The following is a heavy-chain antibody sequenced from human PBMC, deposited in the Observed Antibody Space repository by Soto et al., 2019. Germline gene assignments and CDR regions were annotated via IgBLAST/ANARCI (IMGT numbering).Heavy chain of an antibody. CDR1: GFTFSNAW. Sequence: GSLRLSCAASGFTFSNAWMNWVRQAPGKGLEWVGRIKSKTDGGTTDYAAPVKGRFTISRDDSKNTLYLQMNSLKTEDTAVYYCTTENYDFWSGYYTPGRYGMDVWGQGTTVTVSS. D-gene: IGHD3-3*01. CDR3: TTENYDFWSGYYTPGRYGMDV. J-gene: IGHJ6*02. V-gene: IGHV3-15*07. CDR2: IKSKTDGGTT.